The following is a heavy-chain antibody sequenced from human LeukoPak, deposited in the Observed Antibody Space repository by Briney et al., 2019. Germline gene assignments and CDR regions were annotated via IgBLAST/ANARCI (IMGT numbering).Heavy chain of an antibody. CDR1: GGSFSGYY. Sequence: PSATLSLTCAVYGGSFSGYYWSWIRQPPGKGLEWIGEINHSGSTNYNPSLKSRVTISVDTSKNQFSLKLSSVTAADTAVYYCARAQRSSWFDRWFDPWGQGTLVTVSS. V-gene: IGHV4-34*01. D-gene: IGHD6-13*01. CDR3: ARAQRSSWFDRWFDP. CDR2: INHSGST. J-gene: IGHJ5*02.